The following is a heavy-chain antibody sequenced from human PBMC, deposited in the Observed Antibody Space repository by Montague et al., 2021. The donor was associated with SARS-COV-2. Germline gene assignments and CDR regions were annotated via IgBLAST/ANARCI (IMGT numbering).Heavy chain of an antibody. D-gene: IGHD3-3*01. V-gene: IGHV3-30*04. CDR2: ISYDGSNK. J-gene: IGHJ6*03. CDR1: GFTFSSYA. CDR3: ARDGEYYDFWSGYSRPVNYYYYYYMDV. Sequence: SLRLSCAASGFTFSSYAMHWVRQAPGKGLEWVAVISYDGSNKYYADSVKGRFTISRDNSKNTLYLQMNSLRAEDTAVYYCARDGEYYDFWSGYSRPVNYYYYYYMDVWGQGTLVTVSS.